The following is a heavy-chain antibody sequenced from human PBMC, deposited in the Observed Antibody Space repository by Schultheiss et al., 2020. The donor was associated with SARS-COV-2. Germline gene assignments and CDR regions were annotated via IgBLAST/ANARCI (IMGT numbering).Heavy chain of an antibody. Sequence: GGSLRLSCAASGFTFSSYEMNWVRQAPGKGLEWVSYISSSGSTIYYADSVKGRFTISRDNAKNTLYLQMNSLRAEDTAVYYCASDTAMARVWAFDIWGQGTMVTVSS. J-gene: IGHJ3*02. V-gene: IGHV3-48*03. CDR3: ASDTAMARVWAFDI. CDR1: GFTFSSYE. CDR2: ISSSGSTI. D-gene: IGHD5-18*01.